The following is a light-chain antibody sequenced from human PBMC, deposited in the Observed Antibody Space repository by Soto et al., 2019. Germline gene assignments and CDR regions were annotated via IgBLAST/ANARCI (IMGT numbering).Light chain of an antibody. J-gene: IGKJ1*01. CDR3: QQSYSTPWT. Sequence: DIQMTQSPSSLSASAGDRVTVTCRASQSISNYLNWYQQKPGKAPKLLIYAAINLQSGLPSRFSGSGSGTDFALTISSLQPEDFATYYCQQSYSTPWTFGQGTKVEIK. CDR1: QSISNY. V-gene: IGKV1-39*01. CDR2: AAI.